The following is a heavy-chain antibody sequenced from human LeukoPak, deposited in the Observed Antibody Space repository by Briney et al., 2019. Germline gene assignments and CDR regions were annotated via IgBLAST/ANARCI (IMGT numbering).Heavy chain of an antibody. V-gene: IGHV4-30-4*01. D-gene: IGHD2-21*02. Sequence: SETLSLTCTVSGGSISSGDYYWSWIREPPGKGLEWIGYIYYSGSTYYNPSLKSRVTISVDTSENQFSLKLSSVTAADTAVYYCAREGGGDSTLDYWGQGTLVTVSS. CDR1: GGSISSGDYY. CDR3: AREGGGDSTLDY. J-gene: IGHJ4*02. CDR2: IYYSGST.